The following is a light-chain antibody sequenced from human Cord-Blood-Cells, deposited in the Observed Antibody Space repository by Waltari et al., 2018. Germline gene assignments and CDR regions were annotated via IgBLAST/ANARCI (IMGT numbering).Light chain of an antibody. CDR1: QGISSY. CDR3: QQYYSYPPVT. J-gene: IGKJ3*01. Sequence: AIRITQSPSSLSASTGDRVTITCRAIQGISSYLAWYQQHPGTAPKLLIYAASTLQSGVPSRFSGSGSGTEFTLTISCLQSEDFATYYCQQYYSYPPVTFGPGTKVDIK. CDR2: AAS. V-gene: IGKV1-8*01.